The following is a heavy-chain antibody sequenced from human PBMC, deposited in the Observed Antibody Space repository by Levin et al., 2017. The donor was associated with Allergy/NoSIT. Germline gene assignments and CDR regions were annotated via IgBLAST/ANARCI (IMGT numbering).Heavy chain of an antibody. CDR1: GGSFSGYY. V-gene: IGHV4-34*01. CDR2: INHSGST. CDR3: ASPYDSSGYPLGY. D-gene: IGHD3-22*01. Sequence: GSLRLSCAVYGGSFSGYYLSWIRQHPGKGLEWIGEINHSGSTNYNPSLKSRVTISVDTSKNQFSLKLSSVTAADTAVYYCASPYDSSGYPLGYWGQGTLVTVSA. J-gene: IGHJ4*02.